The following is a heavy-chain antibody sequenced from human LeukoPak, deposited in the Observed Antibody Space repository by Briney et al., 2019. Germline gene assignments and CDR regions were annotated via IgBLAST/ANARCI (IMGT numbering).Heavy chain of an antibody. D-gene: IGHD3-16*02. J-gene: IGHJ5*02. Sequence: SETLSLTCAVYGGSFSGYYWSWIRQPPGKGLEWIGYIYTSGSTNYNPSLKSRVTISVDTSKNQFSLKLSSVTAADTAVYYCARHRTRFDPWGQGTLVTVSS. CDR3: ARHRTRFDP. CDR1: GGSFSGYY. V-gene: IGHV4-4*09. CDR2: IYTSGST.